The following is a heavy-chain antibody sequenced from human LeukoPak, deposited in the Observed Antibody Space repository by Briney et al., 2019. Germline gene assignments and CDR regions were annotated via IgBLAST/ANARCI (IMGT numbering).Heavy chain of an antibody. D-gene: IGHD3-3*01. V-gene: IGHV1-2*02. J-gene: IGHJ4*02. CDR1: GYTFTGYY. Sequence: ASVKVSCKASGYTFTGYYMHWVRQAPGQGLEWMGWINPNSGGTNYAQKFQGRVTMTRDTSISTAYMELSRLRSDDTAVYYCARKPVDEYYDLLLNSYYFDYWGQGTLVIVSS. CDR3: ARKPVDEYYDLLLNSYYFDY. CDR2: INPNSGGT.